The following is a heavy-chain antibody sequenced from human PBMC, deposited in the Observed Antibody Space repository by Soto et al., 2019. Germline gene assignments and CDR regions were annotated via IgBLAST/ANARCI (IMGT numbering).Heavy chain of an antibody. CDR1: GGTFSSYA. CDR3: GKAAAAVTRDYYSYYGMDV. CDR2: IIPIFGTA. J-gene: IGHJ6*02. D-gene: IGHD6-13*01. Sequence: GASVKVSCKASGGTFSSYAISWVLQASGQGLEWMGGIIPIFGTANYAQKFQGRVTLTADESTSTAYVELSSLRYEDTAVYYCGKAAAAVTRDYYSYYGMDVWGQGTKVTVT. V-gene: IGHV1-69*13.